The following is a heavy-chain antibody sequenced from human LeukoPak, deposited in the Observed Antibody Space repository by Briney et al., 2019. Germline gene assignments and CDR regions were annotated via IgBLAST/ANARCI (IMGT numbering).Heavy chain of an antibody. Sequence: PGGSLRLSCTASGFTFRSYAMSWVRQAPGKGLDWVSGTNEPGVYTYYADSVKGRFTVSRDNSENPLYLQMNSLRVEDTAVYYCVRDFHCSDGSCPLFDYWGQGTLVTVSS. CDR2: TNEPGVYT. V-gene: IGHV3-23*01. CDR1: GFTFRSYA. D-gene: IGHD2-15*01. J-gene: IGHJ4*02. CDR3: VRDFHCSDGSCPLFDY.